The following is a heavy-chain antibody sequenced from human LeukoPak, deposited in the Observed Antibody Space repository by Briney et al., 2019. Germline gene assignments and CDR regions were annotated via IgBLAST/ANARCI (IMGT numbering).Heavy chain of an antibody. V-gene: IGHV3-48*04. CDR2: ISTSGTTI. Sequence: GGSLRLSCAASGFTLSSYAMSWVRQAPGKGLEWVSYISTSGTTIYYADSVKGRFTISRDNAKNSLYLQMNSLRAEDTAVYYCAKGGSRLFSHIWGQGTMVTVSS. CDR3: AKGGSRLFSHI. D-gene: IGHD3-3*01. CDR1: GFTLSSYA. J-gene: IGHJ3*02.